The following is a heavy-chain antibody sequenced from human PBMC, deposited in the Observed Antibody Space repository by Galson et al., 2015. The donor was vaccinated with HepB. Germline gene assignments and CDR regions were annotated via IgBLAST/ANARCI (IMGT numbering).Heavy chain of an antibody. CDR1: GGSMSSGGYS. CDR2: IYHSGTT. D-gene: IGHD3-10*01. Sequence: TLSLTCAVSGGSMSSGGYSWSWIRQPPGKGLEWIGYIYHSGTTYYNPSLKSRVTISVDRSKNQFSLKLSSVTAADTAVYFCAREGALSYGSRSPGGWFDPWGQGTLVSVSS. J-gene: IGHJ5*02. V-gene: IGHV4-30-2*01. CDR3: AREGALSYGSRSPGGWFDP.